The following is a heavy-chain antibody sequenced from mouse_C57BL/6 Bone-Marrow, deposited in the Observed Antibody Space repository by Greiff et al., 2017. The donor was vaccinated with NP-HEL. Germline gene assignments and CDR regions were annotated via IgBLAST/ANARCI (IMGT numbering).Heavy chain of an antibody. V-gene: IGHV1-5*01. CDR2: IYPGNSDT. CDR1: GYTFTSYW. CDR3: TAVVAIDY. J-gene: IGHJ2*01. D-gene: IGHD1-1*01. Sequence: EVQLQQSGTVLARPGASVKMSCKTSGYTFTSYWMHWVKQRPGQGLEWIGAIYPGNSDTSYNQKFKGKAKLTAATSASTAYMELSSLTNEDSAVYYCTAVVAIDYWGQGTTLTVAS.